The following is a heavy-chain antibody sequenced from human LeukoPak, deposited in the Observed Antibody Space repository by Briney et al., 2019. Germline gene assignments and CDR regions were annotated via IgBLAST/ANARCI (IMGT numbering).Heavy chain of an antibody. Sequence: GGSLRLSCAASGFTFSSYEMNWVRQAPGKGLEWVSYISSSGSTIYDADSVKGRFIISREHAKISLYLQKNSLRAEDAAVYYCASLRYYYWGHGTLVTVSS. J-gene: IGHJ4*01. CDR1: GFTFSSYE. V-gene: IGHV3-48*03. D-gene: IGHD4-17*01. CDR2: ISSSGSTI. CDR3: ASLRYYY.